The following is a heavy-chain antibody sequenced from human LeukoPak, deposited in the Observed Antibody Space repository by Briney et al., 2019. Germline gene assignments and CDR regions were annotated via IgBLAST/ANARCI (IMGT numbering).Heavy chain of an antibody. Sequence: GGSLRLSCAASGFTFSSYAMHWVRQAPGKGLEWVAVISYDGSNKYCADSVKGRFTISRDNSKNTLYLQMNSLRAEDTAVYYCARPIGRAFDIWGQGTMATVSS. CDR1: GFTFSSYA. D-gene: IGHD2-15*01. J-gene: IGHJ3*02. CDR3: ARPIGRAFDI. V-gene: IGHV3-30*04. CDR2: ISYDGSNK.